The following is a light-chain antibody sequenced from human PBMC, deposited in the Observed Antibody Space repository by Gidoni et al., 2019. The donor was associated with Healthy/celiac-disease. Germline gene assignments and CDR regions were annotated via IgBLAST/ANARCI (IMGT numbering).Light chain of an antibody. CDR1: QSVSSN. CDR3: QQYNNRWT. J-gene: IGKJ1*01. V-gene: IGKV3-15*01. Sequence: EIVMTQSPATLSVSPGERATLSCRASQSVSSNLAWYQQKPGQAPRLLIYGASTRATGIPASFSGSGSGTEFTLTISSLQSEDFAVYYCQQYNNRWTFGQGTKVEIK. CDR2: GAS.